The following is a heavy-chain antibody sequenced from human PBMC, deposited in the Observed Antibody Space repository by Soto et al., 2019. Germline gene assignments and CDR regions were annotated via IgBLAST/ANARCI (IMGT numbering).Heavy chain of an antibody. CDR1: GFSLSTSGVG. Sequence: SGPTLVNPTQTLTLTCTFSGFSLSTSGVGVGWIRQPPGKALEWLALIYWDDDKRYSPSLKSRLTITKDTSKNQVVLTMTNMDPVDTATYYCARTDAPLRVGSYFDYWGQGTLVTVPQ. D-gene: IGHD1-26*01. CDR2: IYWDDDK. CDR3: ARTDAPLRVGSYFDY. V-gene: IGHV2-5*02. J-gene: IGHJ4*02.